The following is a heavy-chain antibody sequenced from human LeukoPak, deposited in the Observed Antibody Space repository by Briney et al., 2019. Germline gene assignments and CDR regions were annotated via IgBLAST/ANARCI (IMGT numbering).Heavy chain of an antibody. V-gene: IGHV1-2*02. CDR3: ARVVFGGSDDYYFDY. D-gene: IGHD4-23*01. J-gene: IGHJ4*02. CDR2: INPNSGGT. Sequence: ASVKVSCKASGYTFTGYYMHWVRQAPGQGLEWMGWINPNSGGTNYAQKFQGRVTMIRDTSISTAYMELSRLRSDDTAVYYCARVVFGGSDDYYFDYWGQGTLVTVSS. CDR1: GYTFTGYY.